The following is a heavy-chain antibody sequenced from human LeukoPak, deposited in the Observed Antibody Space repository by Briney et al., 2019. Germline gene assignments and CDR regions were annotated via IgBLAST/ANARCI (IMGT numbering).Heavy chain of an antibody. V-gene: IGHV1-24*01. CDR1: GYTLTELS. CDR2: FDPEDGET. J-gene: IGHJ3*02. D-gene: IGHD6-13*01. Sequence: GASLKLSCKVSGYTLTELSMHWVRQAPGKGLEWMGGFDPEDGETTYAQKFQGRVTMTEDTSTDTAYMELSSLRSEDTAVYYCATLGRYSSSWFDAFDIWGQGTMVTVFS. CDR3: ATLGRYSSSWFDAFDI.